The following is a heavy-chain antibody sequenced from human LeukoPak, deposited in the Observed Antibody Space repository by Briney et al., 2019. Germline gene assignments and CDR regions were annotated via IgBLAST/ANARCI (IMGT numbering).Heavy chain of an antibody. CDR2: IYYSGST. CDR1: GGSISSSSYY. CDR3: ARSNCSSTSCPRGGWFDP. J-gene: IGHJ5*02. D-gene: IGHD2-2*01. Sequence: PSETLSLTCTVSGGSISSSSYYWGWIRQPPGKGLEWIGSIYYSGSTYYNPSLKSRVTISVDTSKNQFSLKLSSVTAADTAVYYCARSNCSSTSCPRGGWFDPWGQGTLVTVSS. V-gene: IGHV4-39*07.